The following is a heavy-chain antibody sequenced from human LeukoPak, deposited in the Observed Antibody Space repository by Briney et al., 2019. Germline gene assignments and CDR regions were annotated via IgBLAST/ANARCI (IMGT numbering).Heavy chain of an antibody. CDR3: ISSNPTFDY. D-gene: IGHD1-14*01. CDR2: INSDGSST. V-gene: IGHV3-74*01. CDR1: GLTFSSYW. J-gene: IGHJ4*02. Sequence: GGSLRLSCTASGLTFSSYWMHWVRHAPGKGLVWVSRINSDGSSTTYADFVKGRFTISRDDAKSTLYLQMNSLRAEDTALYYCISSNPTFDYWGQGTLVTVSS.